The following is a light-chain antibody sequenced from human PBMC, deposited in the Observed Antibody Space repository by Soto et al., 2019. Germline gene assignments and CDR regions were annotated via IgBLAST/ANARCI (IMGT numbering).Light chain of an antibody. CDR2: KAS. J-gene: IGKJ1*01. CDR1: QSISSW. V-gene: IGKV1-5*03. CDR3: QQYNSFWT. Sequence: DIQMTQSPSTLSASVGDRVTITCRASQSISSWLAWYQQKPGKAPKLLIYKASSLESGVPSRFSGSGSGTEFTLTISSPQPDDFATYYCQQYNSFWTFGQGTKV.